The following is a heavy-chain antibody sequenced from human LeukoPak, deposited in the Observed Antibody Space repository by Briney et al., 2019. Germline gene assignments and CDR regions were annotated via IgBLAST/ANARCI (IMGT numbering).Heavy chain of an antibody. CDR1: GFAFDEHG. V-gene: IGHV3-20*04. CDR2: INWSGGST. J-gene: IGHJ4*02. Sequence: GGSLRLSCTASGFAFDEHGMSWVRQVPGKGLEWVSGINWSGGSTGYADPVKGRFTISRDNAKNSLYLQMNSLRAEDTAVYYCARERQLLLDYWGQGTLVTVSS. CDR3: ARERQLLLDY. D-gene: IGHD2-15*01.